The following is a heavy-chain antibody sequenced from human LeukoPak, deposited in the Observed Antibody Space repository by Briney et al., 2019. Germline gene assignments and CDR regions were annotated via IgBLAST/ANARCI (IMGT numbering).Heavy chain of an antibody. CDR3: AREHGMSTMSY. CDR2: ISSGSNYI. V-gene: IGHV3-21*01. Sequence: PGGSLRLSCAASGFTFDDYAMHWIRQAPGKGLEWVSSISSGSNYIYYADSVKGRFTISRDNAKNSLYLQMNSLRAEDTAVYYCAREHGMSTMSYWGQGTLVTVSS. CDR1: GFTFDDYA. D-gene: IGHD5-24*01. J-gene: IGHJ4*02.